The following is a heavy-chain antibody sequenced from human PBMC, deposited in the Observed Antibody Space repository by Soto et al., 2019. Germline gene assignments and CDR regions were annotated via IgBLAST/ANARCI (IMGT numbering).Heavy chain of an antibody. CDR3: AHRVLRTVFGLVTTTAIYFDF. J-gene: IGHJ4*02. D-gene: IGHD3-3*01. CDR1: GFSLTTSGVG. Sequence: QITLNESGPTQVKPRQTLTLTCTFSGFSLTTSGVGVGWIRQPPGKAPQWLALIYWDDDKRYSPSLKSRLTITKDTSKSQVVLTMADLDPADTATYYCAHRVLRTVFGLVTTTAIYFDFWGQGTPVAVSS. CDR2: IYWDDDK. V-gene: IGHV2-5*02.